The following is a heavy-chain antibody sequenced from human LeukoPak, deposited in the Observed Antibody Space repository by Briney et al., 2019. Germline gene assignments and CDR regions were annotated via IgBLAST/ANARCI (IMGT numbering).Heavy chain of an antibody. Sequence: GGSLRLSCAASGFTFSSYSMNWVRQAPGKGLEWVSSISSSSSYIYYADSVKGRFTISRDNSKNTLHLQMNNLTADDTAIYYCARELVSLGTGYFDLWGRGTLVTVSS. CDR3: ARELVSLGTGYFDL. CDR1: GFTFSSYS. D-gene: IGHD7-27*01. J-gene: IGHJ2*01. CDR2: ISSSSSYI. V-gene: IGHV3-21*04.